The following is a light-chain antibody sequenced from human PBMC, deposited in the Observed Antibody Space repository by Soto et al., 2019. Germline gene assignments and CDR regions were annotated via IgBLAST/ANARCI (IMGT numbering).Light chain of an antibody. V-gene: IGLV2-14*01. Sequence: QPASVSGSPGQSITISCTGTSSDVGGYNFVSWYQQHPGKAPKLMIYDVSNRPSGLSNRFSGSKSGNTASLTISGLQAEDEADYYCSSYTSSSTLVFGTGTKLTVL. CDR2: DVS. CDR3: SSYTSSSTLV. CDR1: SSDVGGYNF. J-gene: IGLJ1*01.